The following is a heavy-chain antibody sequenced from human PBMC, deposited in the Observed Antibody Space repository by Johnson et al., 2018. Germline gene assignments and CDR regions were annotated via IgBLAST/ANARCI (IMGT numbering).Heavy chain of an antibody. Sequence: EVQLVESGGGLIQPGRSLRLSCTASGFTFGYYAMSWFRQAPGKGLEWVGFIKSKTYGGTTEYAASVKGRFTISRDDSESIAYLQMNSLKSEDTGVYYCTTGLVYDHGRVDHWGQGTLVTVSS. CDR1: GFTFGYYA. J-gene: IGHJ4*02. CDR2: IKSKTYGGTT. V-gene: IGHV3-49*03. D-gene: IGHD2-8*01. CDR3: TTGLVYDHGRVDH.